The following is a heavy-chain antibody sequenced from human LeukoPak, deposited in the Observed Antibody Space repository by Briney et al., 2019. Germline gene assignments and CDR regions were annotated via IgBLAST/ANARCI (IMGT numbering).Heavy chain of an antibody. Sequence: GGSLRLSCAASGFTVSSNEMSWVRQAPGKGLEWVSSISGGSTYYADSRKGRFTISRDNSKNTLHLQMNSLRAEDTAVYYCKNSAAEGQIYYYYYGMDVWGQGTTVTVSS. D-gene: IGHD6-13*01. CDR2: ISGGST. J-gene: IGHJ6*02. CDR1: GFTVSSNE. V-gene: IGHV3-38-3*01. CDR3: KNSAAEGQIYYYYYGMDV.